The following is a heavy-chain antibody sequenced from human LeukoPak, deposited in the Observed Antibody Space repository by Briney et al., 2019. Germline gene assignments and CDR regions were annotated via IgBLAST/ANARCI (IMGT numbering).Heavy chain of an antibody. J-gene: IGHJ5*02. CDR2: ISSSSSTI. CDR1: GFTFSSYS. V-gene: IGHV3-48*04. CDR3: ARGGSGNWFDP. D-gene: IGHD3-10*01. Sequence: PGGSLRLSCAASGFTFSSYSMNWVRQAPGKGLEWVSYISSSSSTIYYADSVKGRFTISRDNAKNSLYLQMNSLRAEDTAVYYCARGGSGNWFDPWGQGTLVTVSS.